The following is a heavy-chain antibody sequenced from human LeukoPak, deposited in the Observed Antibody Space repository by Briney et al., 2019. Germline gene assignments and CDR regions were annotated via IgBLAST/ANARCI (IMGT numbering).Heavy chain of an antibody. Sequence: GGSLRLSCAASGFTFSSYSMNWVRQAPGKGLEWVSSISSSSSYIYYADSVKGRFTISRDNAKNSLYLQMNSLRAEDTAVYYCARGPWRPGPGYDYWGQGTLVTVSS. V-gene: IGHV3-21*01. CDR1: GFTFSSYS. J-gene: IGHJ4*02. CDR3: ARGPWRPGPGYDY. CDR2: ISSSSSYI. D-gene: IGHD1-1*01.